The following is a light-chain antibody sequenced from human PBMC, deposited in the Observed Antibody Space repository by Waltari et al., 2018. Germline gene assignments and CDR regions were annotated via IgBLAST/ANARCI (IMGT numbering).Light chain of an antibody. CDR3: QVWDSGSDHYV. CDR2: DDG. Sequence: SYVLTQPPSVSVAPGQTARITSDGNKIGSKNVHWYQQKPGQAPGLVVYDDGDRPSGIPERFSGSNSGNTATLTISRVDAGDEADYYCQVWDSGSDHYVFGTVTKVTVL. J-gene: IGLJ1*01. V-gene: IGLV3-21*02. CDR1: KIGSKN.